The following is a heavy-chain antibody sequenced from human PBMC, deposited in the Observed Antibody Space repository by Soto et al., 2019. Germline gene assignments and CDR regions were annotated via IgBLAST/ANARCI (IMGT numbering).Heavy chain of an antibody. CDR1: GGSISSSSYY. J-gene: IGHJ5*02. Sequence: SETLSLTCAVSGGSISSSSYYWGWIRQPPGKGLEWIGSIYYSGSTYYNPSLKSRVTISVDTSKNQFSLKLSSVTAADTAVYYCARHRLVDSSGWYFNWFDPWGQGTLVTVSS. D-gene: IGHD6-19*01. CDR3: ARHRLVDSSGWYFNWFDP. CDR2: IYYSGST. V-gene: IGHV4-39*01.